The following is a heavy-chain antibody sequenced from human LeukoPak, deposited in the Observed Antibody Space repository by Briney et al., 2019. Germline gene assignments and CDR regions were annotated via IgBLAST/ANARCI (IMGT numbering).Heavy chain of an antibody. CDR1: GFTFSGYA. Sequence: GGSLRLSCAASGFTFSGYAMSWVRQAPGKGLEWVSAISGSGGSTYYADPVKGRFTISRDNSKNTLYLQMNSLRAEDTAVYYCAAPGYSSSWYEDYWGQGTLVTVSS. CDR3: AAPGYSSSWYEDY. D-gene: IGHD6-13*01. CDR2: ISGSGGST. V-gene: IGHV3-23*01. J-gene: IGHJ4*02.